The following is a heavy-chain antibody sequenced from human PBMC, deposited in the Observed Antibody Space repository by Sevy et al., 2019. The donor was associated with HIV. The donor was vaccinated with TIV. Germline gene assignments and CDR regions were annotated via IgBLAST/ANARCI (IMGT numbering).Heavy chain of an antibody. Sequence: GGSLRLSCAASGFTFRSYGMHWVRQAPGKGLEWVAVIWYDGSNKYYADSVKGRFTISRDNSKNTLYLQMNSLRAEDTAVYYCARESPTVTIKRAYYYMDVWGKGTTVTVSS. CDR1: GFTFRSYG. CDR3: ARESPTVTIKRAYYYMDV. V-gene: IGHV3-33*01. J-gene: IGHJ6*03. D-gene: IGHD4-4*01. CDR2: IWYDGSNK.